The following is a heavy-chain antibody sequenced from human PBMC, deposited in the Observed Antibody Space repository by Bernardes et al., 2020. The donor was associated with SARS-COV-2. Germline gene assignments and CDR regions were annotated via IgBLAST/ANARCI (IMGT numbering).Heavy chain of an antibody. CDR1: GFTFDDYA. V-gene: IGHV3-9*01. CDR3: AKDETRQYYYYGMDV. Sequence: GGSLRLSCAASGFTFDDYAMHWVRQAPGKGLEWVSGISWNSGSIGYADSVKGRFTISRDNAKNSLYLQMNSLRAEDTALYYCAKDETRQYYYYGMDVWGQGTTVTVSS. CDR2: ISWNSGSI. J-gene: IGHJ6*02.